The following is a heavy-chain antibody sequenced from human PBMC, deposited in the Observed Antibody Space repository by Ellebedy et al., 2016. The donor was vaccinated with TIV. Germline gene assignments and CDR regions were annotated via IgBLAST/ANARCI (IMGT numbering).Heavy chain of an antibody. CDR1: GFILSDHD. CDR3: SRGRYCSSSRRGFLDY. D-gene: IGHD2-2*01. Sequence: PGGSLRLSCAVSGFILSDHDMDWVRQAPGKGLEWVGRTRNKPNNYTTEYAASVKGRFTISKDDSKSSLFLQMNSLEAEDTAMYYCSRGRYCSSSRRGFLDYWGQGTLITVSS. J-gene: IGHJ4*02. V-gene: IGHV3-72*01. CDR2: TRNKPNNYTT.